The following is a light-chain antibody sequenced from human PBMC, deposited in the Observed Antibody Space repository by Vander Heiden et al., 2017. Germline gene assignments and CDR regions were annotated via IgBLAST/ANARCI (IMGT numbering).Light chain of an antibody. J-gene: IGLJ2*01. CDR3: QSYDSSLSDSVV. CDR2: GNN. CDR1: NIGAGYD. Sequence: QSVLTQPPSVSGAPGQRVTISCTNIGAGYDVHWYRQLQGTAPKLLIYGNNNRPSGVPDRFSASKSVTSASLAITGLQAEDEADYYCQSYDSSLSDSVVFGGGTKLTVL. V-gene: IGLV1-40*01.